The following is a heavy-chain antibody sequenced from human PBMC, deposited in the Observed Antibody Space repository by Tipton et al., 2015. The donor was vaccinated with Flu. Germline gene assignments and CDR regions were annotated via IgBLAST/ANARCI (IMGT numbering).Heavy chain of an antibody. CDR1: GGSISSYY. V-gene: IGHV4-59*01. CDR3: ARIPDYIVVVPAAKDASWYFDL. CDR2: IYYSGST. J-gene: IGHJ2*01. Sequence: TLSLTCTVSGGSISSYYWSWIRQPPGKGLEWIGYIYYSGSTNYNPSLKSRVTISVDTSKNQFSLKLSSVTAADTAVYYCARIPDYIVVVPAAKDASWYFDLWGRGTLVTVSS. D-gene: IGHD2-2*01.